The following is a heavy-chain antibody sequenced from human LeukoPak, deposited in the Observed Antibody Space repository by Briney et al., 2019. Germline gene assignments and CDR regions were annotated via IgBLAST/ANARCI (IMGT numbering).Heavy chain of an antibody. CDR1: GYTFTGYY. J-gene: IGHJ4*02. D-gene: IGHD3-22*01. V-gene: IGHV1-2*02. CDR2: INPNSGGT. Sequence: GASVKVSCKASGYTFTGYYMHWVRQAPGQGLEWMGWINPNSGGTNYAQKFQGRVTMTRDTSISTAYMELSRLRSDDTAVYYCARMFADYYDSSGYYHHGFDYWGQGTLVTVSS. CDR3: ARMFADYYDSSGYYHHGFDY.